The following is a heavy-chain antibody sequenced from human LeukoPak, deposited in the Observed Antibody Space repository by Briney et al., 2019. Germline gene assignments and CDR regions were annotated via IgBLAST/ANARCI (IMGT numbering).Heavy chain of an antibody. Sequence: GGSLRLSCATSGFTLSLAWVHWVRQAPGKGLEWVSRIKYDGSYTNYADSVKGRFTISRANARNTLSLHMISLRAEDTAVYFCVRDGDAYNFDFWGQGVLVTVSS. J-gene: IGHJ4*02. CDR1: GFTLSLAW. CDR2: IKYDGSYT. V-gene: IGHV3-74*01. D-gene: IGHD5-24*01. CDR3: VRDGDAYNFDF.